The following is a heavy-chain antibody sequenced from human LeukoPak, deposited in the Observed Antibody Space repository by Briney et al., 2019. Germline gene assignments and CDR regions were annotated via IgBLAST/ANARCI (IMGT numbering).Heavy chain of an antibody. CDR2: IKQDGSEK. J-gene: IGHJ4*02. V-gene: IGHV3-7*01. D-gene: IGHD2/OR15-2a*01. CDR3: AREHLTFSPNDY. Sequence: GGSLRLSCAAPGFTFSSYWMSWVRQAPGKGLEWVANIKQDGSEKYYVDSVKGRFTISRDNAKNSLYLQMNSLRAEDTAVYYCAREHLTFSPNDYWGQGTLVTVSS. CDR1: GFTFSSYW.